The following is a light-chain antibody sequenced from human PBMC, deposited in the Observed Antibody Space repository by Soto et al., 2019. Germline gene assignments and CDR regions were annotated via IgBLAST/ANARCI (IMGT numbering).Light chain of an antibody. V-gene: IGKV3-20*01. CDR2: AAS. CDR3: QQYGSSPPYT. Sequence: EIVLTQSPGTLSLSPGERATLSCRASQSVTSGNLAWYQQKPGQAPRLLIYAASSRATNIPDRFSGSGSGTDFTLTISRLEPEDFAVYYCQQYGSSPPYTFGQGTKPEIK. J-gene: IGKJ2*01. CDR1: QSVTSGN.